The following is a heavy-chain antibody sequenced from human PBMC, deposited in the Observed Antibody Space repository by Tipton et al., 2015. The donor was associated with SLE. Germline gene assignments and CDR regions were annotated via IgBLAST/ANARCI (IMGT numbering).Heavy chain of an antibody. Sequence: SLRLSCAASGFTFVTHGMTWVRQAPGKGLEWVSGISHRDDVTWYADSVRGRFTISRDNSKNTLYLQMNSLRAEDTAVYYCASSLLDYFDYWGQGTLVTVSS. V-gene: IGHV3-23*01. CDR3: ASSLLDYFDY. CDR2: ISHRDDVT. D-gene: IGHD3-3*02. CDR1: GFTFVTHG. J-gene: IGHJ4*02.